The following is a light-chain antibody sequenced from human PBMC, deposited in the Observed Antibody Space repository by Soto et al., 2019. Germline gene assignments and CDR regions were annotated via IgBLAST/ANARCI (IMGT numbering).Light chain of an antibody. V-gene: IGKV3-20*01. CDR2: GAS. Sequence: EIVLTQSPGTLSLSPGERATLSCRASQSVSSSYLAWYQQKPGQAPRLLIYGASSRATGIPDRFSGSGSGTDFTLTISRLEPEDFAVYYCQQYGSYPLTTFGQGTKVDIK. J-gene: IGKJ1*01. CDR1: QSVSSSY. CDR3: QQYGSYPLTT.